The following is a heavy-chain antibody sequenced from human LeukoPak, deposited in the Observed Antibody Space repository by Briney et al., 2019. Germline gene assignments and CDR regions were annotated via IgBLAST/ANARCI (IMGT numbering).Heavy chain of an antibody. Sequence: GRSLRLSCAASGFTFSSYGMHWVRQAPCKWLECVAVIWYDGSNKYYADYVKGRFTISRDNSKNTLYLQMNSLRAEDTAVYYCARGRGYSYGSRRLDWFDPWGQGTLVTVSS. CDR3: ARGRGYSYGSRRLDWFDP. V-gene: IGHV3-33*01. D-gene: IGHD5-18*01. CDR1: GFTFSSYG. J-gene: IGHJ5*02. CDR2: IWYDGSNK.